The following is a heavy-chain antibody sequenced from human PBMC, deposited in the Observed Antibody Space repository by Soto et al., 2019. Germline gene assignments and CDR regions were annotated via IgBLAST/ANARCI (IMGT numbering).Heavy chain of an antibody. J-gene: IGHJ5*02. CDR2: IYYSGST. Sequence: QLQLQESGPGLVKPSETLSLTCTVSGGSISSSSYYWGWIRQPPGKGLEWIGSIYYSGSTYYNPSLKSRVTISVDTSKNQFSLKLSSVTAADTAVYYCARHTVLAARSPWFDPWGQGTLVTVSS. CDR1: GGSISSSSYY. CDR3: ARHTVLAARSPWFDP. D-gene: IGHD6-6*01. V-gene: IGHV4-39*01.